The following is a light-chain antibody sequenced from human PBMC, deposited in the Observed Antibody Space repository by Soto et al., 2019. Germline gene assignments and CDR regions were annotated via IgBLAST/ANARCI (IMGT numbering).Light chain of an antibody. V-gene: IGKV1D-13*01. J-gene: IGKJ3*01. CDR2: DAS. CDR1: QAISSA. CDR3: QQFNNWPVT. Sequence: ANQLTQSPSSLSASVGDRVTITCRASQAISSALAWYQQKPGKPPKLLIYDASTLQSGVPSRFSGTASGTDFTLTINSLQPEDFETYYCQQFNNWPVTFGPGTKLDIX.